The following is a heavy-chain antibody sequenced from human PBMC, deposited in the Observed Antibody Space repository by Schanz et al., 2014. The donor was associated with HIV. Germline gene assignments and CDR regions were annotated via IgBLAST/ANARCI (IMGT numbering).Heavy chain of an antibody. CDR1: GGTFNNFG. Sequence: QVQLVQSGAEVKKPGSSVKVSCKASGGTFNNFGIHWVRQAPGQGLEWMGWVTPNSGDTYYAQKFQGRVTMTRDTSINTASVELSRLRSDDTAEYFCARGECDFWSGYCPHFHYFDLDVWGPGTSVTVSS. CDR3: ARGECDFWSGYCPHFHYFDLDV. V-gene: IGHV1-2*02. J-gene: IGHJ6*02. CDR2: VTPNSGDT. D-gene: IGHD3-3*01.